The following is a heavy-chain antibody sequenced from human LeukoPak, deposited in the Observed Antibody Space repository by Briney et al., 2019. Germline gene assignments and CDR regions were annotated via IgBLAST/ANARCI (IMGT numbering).Heavy chain of an antibody. CDR1: GFTFSSYA. D-gene: IGHD2/OR15-2a*01. V-gene: IGHV3-48*03. CDR3: ARDSTLGDYLDY. CDR2: IRSSGSTI. J-gene: IGHJ4*02. Sequence: GGSLRLSCAASGFTFSSYAMSWVRQAPGKGLEWVSYIRSSGSTIYYADSVKGRFTISRDNAKNSLYLQMNSLRAEDTAVYYCARDSTLGDYLDYWGQGTLVTVSS.